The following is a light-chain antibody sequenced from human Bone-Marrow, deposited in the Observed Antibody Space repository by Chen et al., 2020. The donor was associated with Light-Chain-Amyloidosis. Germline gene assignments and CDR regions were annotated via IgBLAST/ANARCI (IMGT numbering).Light chain of an antibody. Sequence: SYELTQPPSVSVSPGQTARITCSGDDLPTKYAYWYQQKPGQAPVLVIHRATERPSGVSERFSGSSSGTTATLTVSGVQAEDEADYHCQSADSSGTYDVIFGGGTKLTVL. CDR3: QSADSSGTYDVI. J-gene: IGLJ2*01. V-gene: IGLV3-25*03. CDR1: DLPTKY. CDR2: RAT.